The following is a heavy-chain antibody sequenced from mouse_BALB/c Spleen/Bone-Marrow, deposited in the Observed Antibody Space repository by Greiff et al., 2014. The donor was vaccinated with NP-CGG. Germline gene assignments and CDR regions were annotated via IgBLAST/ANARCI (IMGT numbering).Heavy chain of an antibody. CDR1: GFTFSSFG. J-gene: IGHJ2*01. V-gene: IGHV5-17*02. CDR3: TRGGNWDDFDY. D-gene: IGHD4-1*01. CDR2: ISSGSSTI. Sequence: DVHLVESGGGLVQPGGSRKLPCAASGFTFSSFGMHWVRQTPEKGLEWVAYISSGSSTIYYADTVKGRFTISRDNPKNTLFLQVTSLRSEDTAMYYCTRGGNWDDFDYWGQGTTLTVSS.